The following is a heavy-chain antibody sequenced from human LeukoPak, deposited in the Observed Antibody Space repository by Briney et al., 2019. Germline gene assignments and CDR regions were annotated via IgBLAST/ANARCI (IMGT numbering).Heavy chain of an antibody. Sequence: SVKVSCKASGGTFSSYAISWVRQAPGQGLEWMGGIIPIFGTANYAQKFQGRVTITADESTSTAYMELSSLRSEDTAVYYCARSELLWFGKVNSGFDFWGQGTLVTVSS. D-gene: IGHD3-10*01. CDR3: ARSELLWFGKVNSGFDF. V-gene: IGHV1-69*13. CDR1: GGTFSSYA. CDR2: IIPIFGTA. J-gene: IGHJ4*02.